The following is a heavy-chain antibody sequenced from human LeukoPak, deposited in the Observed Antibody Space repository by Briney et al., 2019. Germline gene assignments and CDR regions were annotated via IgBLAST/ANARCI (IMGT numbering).Heavy chain of an antibody. Sequence: GGSLRLSCAASGFTFSDYYMSWIRQAPGKGLEWVSYISSSGSTIYYADSVKGRYTISRDNAKNSLYLQMNSLRAEDTAVYYCARAGSYSSRPYYYYGMDVWGQGTTVTVSS. CDR2: ISSSGSTI. CDR1: GFTFSDYY. CDR3: ARAGSYSSRPYYYYGMDV. V-gene: IGHV3-11*01. J-gene: IGHJ6*02. D-gene: IGHD6-19*01.